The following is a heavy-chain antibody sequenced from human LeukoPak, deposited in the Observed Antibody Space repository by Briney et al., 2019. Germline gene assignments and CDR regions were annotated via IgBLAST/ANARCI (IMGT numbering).Heavy chain of an antibody. V-gene: IGHV3-21*01. CDR3: ARHERSMGLEWLSTTHTFDY. Sequence: GGSLRLSCAASGFTFSSYSMNWVRQAPGKGLEWVSSISSSSSYVYYADSVKGRFTISRDNAKNSLYLQMNSLRAEDTAVYYCARHERSMGLEWLSTTHTFDYWGQGTLVTVSS. CDR2: ISSSSSYV. D-gene: IGHD3-3*01. CDR1: GFTFSSYS. J-gene: IGHJ4*02.